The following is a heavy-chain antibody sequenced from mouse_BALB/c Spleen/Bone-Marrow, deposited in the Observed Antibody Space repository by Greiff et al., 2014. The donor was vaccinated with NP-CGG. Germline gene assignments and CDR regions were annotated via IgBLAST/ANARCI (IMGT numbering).Heavy chain of an antibody. J-gene: IGHJ2*01. Sequence: EVQLQQSGAELVKPRASVKLSCTASGFNIKDTYMHWVKQRPEQGLEWIGRIDPANGNTKYDPKFQGKATITADISSNTAYLQLSSLTSEDTAVYYCARSYGSSPFDYWGQGTTLTVSS. CDR3: ARSYGSSPFDY. CDR1: GFNIKDTY. D-gene: IGHD1-1*01. V-gene: IGHV14-3*02. CDR2: IDPANGNT.